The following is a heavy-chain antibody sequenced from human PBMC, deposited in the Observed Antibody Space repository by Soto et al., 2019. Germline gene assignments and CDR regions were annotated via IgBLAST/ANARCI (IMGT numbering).Heavy chain of an antibody. V-gene: IGHV1-3*01. CDR3: AXXXXXXXXXXXXGMH. CDR1: GYTFTSYA. CDR2: INGGNGNT. J-gene: IGHJ4*02. Sequence: QVQLVQSGAEVKKPGASVKVSCKASGYTFTSYAMHWMRQAPGQRLEWLGWINGGNGNTKYSQKFLGRVTITRDTSAXTAYMELSXXXSXXXXXXXXAXXXXXXXXXXXXGMHWGQGTLVTVSS.